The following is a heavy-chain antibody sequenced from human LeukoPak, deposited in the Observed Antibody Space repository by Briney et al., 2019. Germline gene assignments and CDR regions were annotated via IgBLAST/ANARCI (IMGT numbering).Heavy chain of an antibody. CDR2: INHSGST. Sequence: SETLSLTCTVSSGFISSYYWSWIRQPPGKGLEWIGEINHSGSTNYNPSLKSRVTISVDTSKNQFSLKLSSVTAADTAVYYCATTTHYCSGGSCRNWFDPWGQGTLVTVSS. J-gene: IGHJ5*02. CDR1: SGFISSYY. D-gene: IGHD2-15*01. V-gene: IGHV4-34*01. CDR3: ATTTHYCSGGSCRNWFDP.